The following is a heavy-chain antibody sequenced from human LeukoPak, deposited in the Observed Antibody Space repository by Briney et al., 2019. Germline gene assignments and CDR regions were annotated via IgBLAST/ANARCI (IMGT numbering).Heavy chain of an antibody. CDR2: IYYSGST. Sequence: SETLSLTCTVSGGSISSYYWSWIRQPPGKGLEWIGYIYYSGSTNYNPSLKSRVTMSVDTSKNQFSLKLSSVTAADTAVYYCARDTCSGGSCYSGANWFDPWGQGTLVTVSS. CDR1: GGSISSYY. CDR3: ARDTCSGGSCYSGANWFDP. D-gene: IGHD2-15*01. V-gene: IGHV4-59*12. J-gene: IGHJ5*02.